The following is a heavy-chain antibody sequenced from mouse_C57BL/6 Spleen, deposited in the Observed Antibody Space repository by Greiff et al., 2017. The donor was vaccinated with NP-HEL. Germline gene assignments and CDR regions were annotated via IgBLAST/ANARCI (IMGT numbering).Heavy chain of an antibody. J-gene: IGHJ1*03. CDR1: GYTFTSYG. Sequence: QVQLQQSGAELARPGASVKLSCNASGYTFTSYGISWVKQRTGQGLEWIGEIYPRSGNTYYNEKFKGKATLTADKSSSTAYMELRSLTSEDSAVYFCARSCRTYGSSYPYWYFDVWGTGTTVTVSS. CDR3: ARSCRTYGSSYPYWYFDV. D-gene: IGHD1-1*01. V-gene: IGHV1-81*01. CDR2: IYPRSGNT.